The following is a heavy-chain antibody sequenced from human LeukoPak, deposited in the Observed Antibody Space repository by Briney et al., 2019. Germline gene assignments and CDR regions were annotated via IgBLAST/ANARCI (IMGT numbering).Heavy chain of an antibody. CDR3: ARAVEYNILTGYGNLY. D-gene: IGHD3-9*01. V-gene: IGHV3-21*01. CDR2: INSRGDGT. CDR1: GFTFSSYS. J-gene: IGHJ4*02. Sequence: GGSLRLSCEASGFTFSSYSLNWVRQAPGKWLEWVSSINSRGDGTYYADSVKGRFTISRDNAKKSLYLQMNSLRDEDTAVYYCARAVEYNILTGYGNLYWGQGTLVTVSS.